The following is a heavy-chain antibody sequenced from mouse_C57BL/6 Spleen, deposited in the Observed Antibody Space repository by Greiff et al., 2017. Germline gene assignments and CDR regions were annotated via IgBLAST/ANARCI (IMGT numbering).Heavy chain of an antibody. CDR1: GYTFTDPT. J-gene: IGHJ4*01. CDR2: IYPRDGST. V-gene: IGHV1-78*01. Sequence: VKLQESDAELVKPGASVKISCKVSGYTFTDPTIHWMKQRPEQGLEWIGYIYPRDGSTKYNEKFKGKATLTADKSSSTAYMQLNSLTSEDSAVYFCARGGYGNYAMDYGGQGTSVTVSS. D-gene: IGHD2-1*01. CDR3: ARGGYGNYAMDY.